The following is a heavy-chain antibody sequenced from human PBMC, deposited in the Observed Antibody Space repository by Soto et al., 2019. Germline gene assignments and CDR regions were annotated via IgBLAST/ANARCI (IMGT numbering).Heavy chain of an antibody. CDR1: GFSLSTNGVG. D-gene: IGHD3-16*01. J-gene: IGHJ4*02. Sequence: QITLKESGPTLVKPTQTLTLTCTFSGFSLSTNGVGVGWIRQPPRKALEWLALIYWDDDKRYSPTLKNRLTSTRDTSKNQVVLTMTNMDPVDTATYYCAHRRMITGESYYWGQGTLVTVSS. V-gene: IGHV2-5*02. CDR2: IYWDDDK. CDR3: AHRRMITGESYY.